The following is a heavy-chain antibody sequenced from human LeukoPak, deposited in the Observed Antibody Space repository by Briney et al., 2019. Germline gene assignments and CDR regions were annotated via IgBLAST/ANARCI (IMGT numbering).Heavy chain of an antibody. CDR1: GYTFTSYS. D-gene: IGHD1-14*01. Sequence: ASVKVSCKASGYTFTSYSMHWVRQAPGQGFEWMGIINPSGGSTSYAQKFQGRVTMTRDVSTSTVYMELSSLRSEDTAVYYCARRYLYYFDYWGQGTLVTVSS. CDR2: INPSGGST. V-gene: IGHV1-46*01. CDR3: ARRYLYYFDY. J-gene: IGHJ4*02.